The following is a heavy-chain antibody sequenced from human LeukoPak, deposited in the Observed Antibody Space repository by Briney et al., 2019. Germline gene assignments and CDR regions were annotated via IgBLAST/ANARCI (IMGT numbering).Heavy chain of an antibody. CDR1: GGYISSHY. CDR2: IYYSGSN. V-gene: IGHV4-59*11. Sequence: SETLSLTCSVSGGYISSHYWSWIRQPPGKGLEWIGYIYYSGSNNYNPSLMSRVTISVNTSKNHFSLRLTSVTPAATACYYCARGGAAAQLQYNYYYRMDVWGKGTTVTVSS. J-gene: IGHJ6*04. CDR3: ARGGAAAQLQYNYYYRMDV. D-gene: IGHD6-13*01.